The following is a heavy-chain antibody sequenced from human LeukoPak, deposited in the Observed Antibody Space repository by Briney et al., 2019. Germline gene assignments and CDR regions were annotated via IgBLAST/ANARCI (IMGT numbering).Heavy chain of an antibody. CDR2: IRSKANSYAT. Sequence: PGGSLRLSCAASGFTFSGSAMHWVRQASGKGLEWVGRIRSKANSYATAYAASVKGRFTISRDDSKNTAYLQMSSLKTEDTAVYYCSSPHKHIDYWGQGTLVTVSS. CDR3: SSPHKHIDY. J-gene: IGHJ4*02. V-gene: IGHV3-73*01. CDR1: GFTFSGSA.